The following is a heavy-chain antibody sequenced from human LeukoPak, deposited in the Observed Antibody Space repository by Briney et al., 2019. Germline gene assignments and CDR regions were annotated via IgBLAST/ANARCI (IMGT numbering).Heavy chain of an antibody. D-gene: IGHD1-1*01. CDR2: VNHDGST. J-gene: IGHJ4*02. CDR1: GGSFSGYY. CDR3: ARKNAGSWQTLDY. Sequence: SETLSRTCAVYGGSFSGYYWSWIRQPPGKGLEWIGEVNHDGSTNYNPSLKSRVIISVDTSKNQFSLKLTSVTAADTAVYYCARKNAGSWQTLDYWDQGTLITVSS. V-gene: IGHV4-34*01.